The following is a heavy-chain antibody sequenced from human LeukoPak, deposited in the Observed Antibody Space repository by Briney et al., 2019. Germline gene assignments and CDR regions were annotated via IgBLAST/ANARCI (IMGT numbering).Heavy chain of an antibody. J-gene: IGHJ4*02. CDR3: ARDKSAKDIVVVVAATRFDY. D-gene: IGHD2-15*01. CDR2: ISGYNGNT. CDR1: GYTFTSYG. Sequence: GASVKVSCKASGYTFTSYGISWVRQAPGQGLEWMGWISGYNGNTNYAQKFQGRVTMTTDTSTSTAYMELRSLRSDDTAVYYCARDKSAKDIVVVVAATRFDYWGQGTLVTVSS. V-gene: IGHV1-18*01.